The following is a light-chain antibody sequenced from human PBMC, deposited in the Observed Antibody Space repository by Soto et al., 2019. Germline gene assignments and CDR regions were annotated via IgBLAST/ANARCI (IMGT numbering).Light chain of an antibody. CDR1: QSLLHADGKTY. V-gene: IGKV2D-29*01. CDR3: MQSTQLPPT. J-gene: IGKJ5*01. CDR2: EVS. Sequence: DIVMTQTPLSLSVTPGQPASISCKSGQSLLHADGKTYLYWYLQKPGQPPQLLIYEVSTRVSGVPDRFSGSGSGTDFTLEISRVETDDVGIYYCMQSTQLPPTFGQGTRLEIK.